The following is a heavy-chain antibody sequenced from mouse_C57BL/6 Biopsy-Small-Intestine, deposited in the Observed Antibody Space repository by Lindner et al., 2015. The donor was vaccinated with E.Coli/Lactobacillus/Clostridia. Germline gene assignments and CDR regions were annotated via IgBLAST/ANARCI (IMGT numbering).Heavy chain of an antibody. V-gene: IGHV14-2*01. Sequence: VQLQESGAELVKPGASVKLSCTASGFNIKDYYMHWVKQRTEQGLEWIGRIDPEDGEIKYAPKFQGKATITADTSSNTAYLQLSSLTSEDTAVYYCARGYSYWYFDVWGTGTTVTVSS. CDR2: IDPEDGEI. J-gene: IGHJ1*03. D-gene: IGHD2-12*01. CDR1: GFNIKDYY. CDR3: ARGYSYWYFDV.